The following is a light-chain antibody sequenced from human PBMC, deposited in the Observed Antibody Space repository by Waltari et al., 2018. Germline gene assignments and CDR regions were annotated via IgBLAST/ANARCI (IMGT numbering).Light chain of an antibody. CDR1: GGASIDD. CDR2: VKSDGSH. Sequence: QLVLTQPPSAPASLGASVRLTCTLSGGASIDDVGRPQLQPEKGPRCLLRVKSDGSHIRGEGIPDRFSGSRSGAARYLTISGLHSEDEAEYYCQTWGSAIPYVFGSGTKVTVL. V-gene: IGLV4-69*02. CDR3: QTWGSAIPYV. J-gene: IGLJ1*01.